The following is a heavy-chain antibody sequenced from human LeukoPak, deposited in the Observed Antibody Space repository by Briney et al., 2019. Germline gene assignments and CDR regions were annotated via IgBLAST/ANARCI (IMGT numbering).Heavy chain of an antibody. Sequence: GGSLRLSCAASAFTFSNYAMTWVRQAPGKGLEWVSGTSGSGGRTYYADSVKGRFTISRDNSKNTLYLQMNSLRVEDTALYYCAKNLQSIEYYYMDVWGKGTTVTVSS. J-gene: IGHJ6*03. CDR1: AFTFSNYA. CDR2: TSGSGGRT. V-gene: IGHV3-23*01. CDR3: AKNLQSIEYYYMDV.